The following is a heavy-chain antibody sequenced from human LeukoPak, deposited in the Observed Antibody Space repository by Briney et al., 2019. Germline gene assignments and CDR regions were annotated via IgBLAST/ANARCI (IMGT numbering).Heavy chain of an antibody. CDR3: ARVPRNCGGDCYERYFQH. J-gene: IGHJ1*01. D-gene: IGHD2-21*02. CDR2: ISSSGSYT. V-gene: IGHV3-11*05. CDR1: GFTFSDYY. Sequence: EGSLRLSCAASGFTFSDYYMSWIRQAPGKGLEWVSYISSSGSYTNYADSVKGRFTISRDNAKNSLYLQMNSLRAEDTAVYYCARVPRNCGGDCYERYFQHWGQGTLVTVSS.